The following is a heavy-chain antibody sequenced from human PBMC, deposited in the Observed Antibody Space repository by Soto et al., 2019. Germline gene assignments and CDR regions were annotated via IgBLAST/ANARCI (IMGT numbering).Heavy chain of an antibody. CDR2: ISDSGDRT. J-gene: IGHJ4*02. D-gene: IGHD2-15*01. CDR3: AKPGYCSGGSCYLFFDY. V-gene: IGHV3-23*01. CDR1: EFTFSAYV. Sequence: EVPLLESGGGLVQPGGSLRLSCAASEFTFSAYVMTWVRQAPGKGLEWVSSISDSGDRTYYADSVKGRFTISRDNSKNTLYLQLSSLRAEDTALYYCAKPGYCSGGSCYLFFDYWGQGTLVTVSS.